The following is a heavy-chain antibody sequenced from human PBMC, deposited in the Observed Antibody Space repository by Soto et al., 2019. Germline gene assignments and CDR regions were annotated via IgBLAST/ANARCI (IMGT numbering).Heavy chain of an antibody. Sequence: SETLSLTCTVSGGSISSYYWSWIRQPPGKGLEWIGYIYYSGSTNYNPSLKSRVTISVDTSKNQFSLKLSSVTAADTAVYYCARDRYCSGGSCYPYFDYWGQRTLVTVSS. J-gene: IGHJ4*02. CDR1: GGSISSYY. D-gene: IGHD2-15*01. CDR3: ARDRYCSGGSCYPYFDY. CDR2: IYYSGST. V-gene: IGHV4-59*01.